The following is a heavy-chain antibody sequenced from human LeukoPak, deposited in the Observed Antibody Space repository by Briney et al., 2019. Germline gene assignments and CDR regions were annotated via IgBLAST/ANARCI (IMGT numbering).Heavy chain of an antibody. Sequence: PGGSLRLSCTASGFTFGDYTMSWVRQAPGKGLEWVGFIRSKAYGGTTEYAASVKGRFTISRDDSKSIAYLQMNSLKTEDTAVYYCPGGFGDLFSHYYHYMDVWGKGTTVTISS. D-gene: IGHD3-10*01. CDR2: IRSKAYGGTT. CDR3: PGGFGDLFSHYYHYMDV. J-gene: IGHJ6*03. CDR1: GFTFGDYT. V-gene: IGHV3-49*04.